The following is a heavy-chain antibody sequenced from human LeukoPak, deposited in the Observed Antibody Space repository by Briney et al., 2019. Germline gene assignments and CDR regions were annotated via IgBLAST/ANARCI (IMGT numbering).Heavy chain of an antibody. CDR3: ARVGYAFDI. CDR1: EFTSSSYS. V-gene: IGHV3-48*02. CDR2: ISRSSSTI. J-gene: IGHJ3*02. Sequence: GGSLKPSCLPSEFTSSSYSINWFRKAPGKGLEWVSSISRSSSTIYYADSVKGRFTISRDSAKNSLYLQMNSLRDEDTAVYYCARVGYAFDIWGQGTMVTVSS.